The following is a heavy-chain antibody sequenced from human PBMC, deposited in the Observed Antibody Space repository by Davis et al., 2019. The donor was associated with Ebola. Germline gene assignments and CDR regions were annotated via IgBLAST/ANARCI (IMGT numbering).Heavy chain of an antibody. Sequence: ASVKVSCKASGYTFTGYYMHWVRQAPGQGLEWMGWMNPNSGNTGYAQKFQGRVTMTRNTSISTAYMELSSLRSEDTAVYSCAIGGAFCTTTSCYERVFGYWGQGTLVTVSS. D-gene: IGHD2-2*01. CDR1: GYTFTGYY. J-gene: IGHJ4*02. V-gene: IGHV1-8*02. CDR2: MNPNSGNT. CDR3: AIGGAFCTTTSCYERVFGY.